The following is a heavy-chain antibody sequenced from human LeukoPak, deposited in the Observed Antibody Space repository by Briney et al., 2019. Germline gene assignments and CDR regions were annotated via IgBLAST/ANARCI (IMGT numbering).Heavy chain of an antibody. J-gene: IGHJ4*02. V-gene: IGHV3-23*01. D-gene: IGHD1-1*01. CDR2: ISGSGGST. CDR1: GFTFSTYA. CDR3: ARHKEESGAYRPNDY. Sequence: PGGSLRLSCAASGFTFSTYAMSWVRQAPGKGLEWVSVISGSGGSTYLADSVQGRFTISRDNSKNTLHLHMNSLRAEDTAVYYCARHKEESGAYRPNDYWGQGTLVTVSS.